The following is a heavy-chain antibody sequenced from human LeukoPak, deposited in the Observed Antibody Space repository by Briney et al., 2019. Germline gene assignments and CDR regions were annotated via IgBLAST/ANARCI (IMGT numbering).Heavy chain of an antibody. J-gene: IGHJ4*02. Sequence: GGSLRLSCAASGFTFNSYTMNWVRQAPGKRLQWVANILASGSPTYYADSVKGRFIISRDNSKNTVYLQMNSLRVEDTAIYYCAKDLRPDGVDNFDHWGQGILVTVSS. CDR2: ILASGSPT. CDR3: AKDLRPDGVDNFDH. D-gene: IGHD2-8*01. CDR1: GFTFNSYT. V-gene: IGHV3-23*01.